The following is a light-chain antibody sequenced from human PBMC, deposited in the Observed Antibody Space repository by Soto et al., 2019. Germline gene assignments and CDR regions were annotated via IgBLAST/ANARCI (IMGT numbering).Light chain of an antibody. Sequence: DIQMTQSPSSLSASVGDRVTITCRASQGISNYLAWYQPKPGQVPKLLIYAASTLQSGVPSRFSGSGYGTDFTLTSSSLQPEDVATYYCQKYKSNSMSTFGQGTKLEIK. CDR1: QGISNY. CDR3: QKYKSNSMST. J-gene: IGKJ2*01. V-gene: IGKV1-27*01. CDR2: AAS.